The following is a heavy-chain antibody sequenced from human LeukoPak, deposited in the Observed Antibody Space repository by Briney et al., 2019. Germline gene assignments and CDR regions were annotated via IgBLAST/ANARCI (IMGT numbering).Heavy chain of an antibody. D-gene: IGHD3-10*01. Sequence: GGSLRLSCAASGFTFSSYNINWVRQAPGKGLEWVSSISTSSSYIYYGDSVRGRFTVSRDNAKNSLYLQMNSLRAEDTAVYYCARRLRFGDLVVFDYWGQGTLVTVSS. CDR2: ISTSSSYI. CDR1: GFTFSSYN. V-gene: IGHV3-21*01. J-gene: IGHJ4*02. CDR3: ARRLRFGDLVVFDY.